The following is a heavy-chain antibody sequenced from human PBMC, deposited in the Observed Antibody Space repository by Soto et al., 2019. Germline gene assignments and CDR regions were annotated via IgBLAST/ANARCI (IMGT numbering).Heavy chain of an antibody. CDR2: INGGYGNT. Sequence: QVQLVQSGAEVEKPGASVKLSCKASGYTFTSYAMHWVRQTPGQRLEWMGWINGGYGNTEYSQKFQGRVTITRDTSASTGYMELSSLRSEDTAVYYCASSSTATTVYGYWGQGTLVTVSS. J-gene: IGHJ4*02. CDR1: GYTFTSYA. D-gene: IGHD4-17*01. CDR3: ASSSTATTVYGY. V-gene: IGHV1-3*01.